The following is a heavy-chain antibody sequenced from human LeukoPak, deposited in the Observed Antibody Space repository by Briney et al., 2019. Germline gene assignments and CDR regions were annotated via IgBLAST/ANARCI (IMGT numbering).Heavy chain of an antibody. Sequence: GGSLRLSCAASGFTFAGYAMSWVRQAPGKGLEWVSTLSGSGGSTYYADSVKGRFTISRDNSKNTLYVQMNSLRAEDTAIYYCAKGLYDWFDPWGQGTLVTVSS. CDR1: GFTFAGYA. V-gene: IGHV3-23*01. CDR3: AKGLYDWFDP. CDR2: LSGSGGST. D-gene: IGHD2-2*02. J-gene: IGHJ5*02.